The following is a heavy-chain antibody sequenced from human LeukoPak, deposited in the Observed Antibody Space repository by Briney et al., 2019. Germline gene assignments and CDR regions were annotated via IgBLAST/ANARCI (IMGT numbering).Heavy chain of an antibody. D-gene: IGHD3-10*01. J-gene: IGHJ4*02. Sequence: TGGSLRLSCAAYGFTFSSYARRWLRQAPGKGLEWVSSITYSGDAYYADSVKGRFTISRDNSQNTLYLQMNSLRAEDTAIYYCAIEGFLKDFDFWGQGTLVTVSS. CDR2: ITYSGDA. CDR1: GFTFSSYA. CDR3: AIEGFLKDFDF. V-gene: IGHV3-23*01.